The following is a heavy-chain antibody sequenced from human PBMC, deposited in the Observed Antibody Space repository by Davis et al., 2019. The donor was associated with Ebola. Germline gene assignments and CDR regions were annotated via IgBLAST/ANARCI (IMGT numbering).Heavy chain of an antibody. CDR3: ARWKTYDFWSGLES. CDR1: GGSISSTNW. D-gene: IGHD3-3*01. Sequence: PSETLSLTCAVSGGSISSTNWWTWVRPPPGRGLEWMWERYQSGSPNNNPSLESRVTMSIDTSKNHFSLELTSLTAADTAVYYCARWKTYDFWSGLESWGQGTLVTVSS. J-gene: IGHJ4*02. V-gene: IGHV4-4*02. CDR2: RYQSGSP.